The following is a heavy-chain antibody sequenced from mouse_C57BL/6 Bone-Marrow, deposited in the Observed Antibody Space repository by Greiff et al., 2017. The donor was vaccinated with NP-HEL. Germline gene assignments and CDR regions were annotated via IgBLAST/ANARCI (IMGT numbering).Heavy chain of an antibody. D-gene: IGHD1-1*01. J-gene: IGHJ4*01. CDR2: ICTGGGT. CDR3: ARISTVVERDAMDY. CDR1: GFSFTSYA. V-gene: IGHV2-9-1*01. Sequence: VQLVESGPGLVAPSQCLSITCTVSGFSFTSYAICWVRQPPGKGLEWLGAICTGGGTNYNSALKSRLSISKDNSKSQVFLKMNNLQTDDTAKYYCARISTVVERDAMDYWGQGTSVTVSS.